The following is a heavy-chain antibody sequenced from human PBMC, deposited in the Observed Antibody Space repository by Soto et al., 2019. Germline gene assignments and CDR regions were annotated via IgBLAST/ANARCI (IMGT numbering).Heavy chain of an antibody. CDR3: ARGDTPMITGMDSFDI. CDR1: GRTFTLDL. CDR2: ITQDGTEK. J-gene: IGHJ3*02. V-gene: IGHV3-7*01. Sequence: LKLSFAASGRTFTLDLINLARPGLRVVLEWVANITQDGTEKNYVDSVKGRFTISRDNARKSLFLQMDSLRAEDTAVYFCARGDTPMITGMDSFDIWGQGTMVTVSS. D-gene: IGHD5-18*01.